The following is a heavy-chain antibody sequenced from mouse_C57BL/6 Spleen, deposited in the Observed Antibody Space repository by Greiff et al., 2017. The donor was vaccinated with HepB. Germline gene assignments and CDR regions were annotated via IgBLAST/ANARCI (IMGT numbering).Heavy chain of an antibody. D-gene: IGHD1-1*01. CDR2: IDPSDSYT. CDR3: ASSNYYGSSSDY. J-gene: IGHJ2*01. Sequence: QVQLQQPGAELVRPGTSVKLSCKASGYTFTSYWMHWVKQRPGQGLEWIGVIDPSDSYTNYNQKFKGKATLTVDTSSSTAYMQLSSLTSEVSAVYYCASSNYYGSSSDYWGQGTTLTVSS. V-gene: IGHV1-59*01. CDR1: GYTFTSYW.